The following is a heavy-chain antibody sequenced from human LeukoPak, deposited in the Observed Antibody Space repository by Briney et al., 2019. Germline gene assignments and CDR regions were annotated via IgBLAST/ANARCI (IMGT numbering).Heavy chain of an antibody. V-gene: IGHV1-69*13. Sequence: SVKVSCKASGGTFSSYAISWVRQAPGQGLEWMGGIIPIFGTANYAQKFQGRVTTTADESTSTAYMELSSLRSEDTAVYYCATGYDILTGFGYWGQGTLVTVSS. J-gene: IGHJ4*02. CDR3: ATGYDILTGFGY. D-gene: IGHD3-9*01. CDR1: GGTFSSYA. CDR2: IIPIFGTA.